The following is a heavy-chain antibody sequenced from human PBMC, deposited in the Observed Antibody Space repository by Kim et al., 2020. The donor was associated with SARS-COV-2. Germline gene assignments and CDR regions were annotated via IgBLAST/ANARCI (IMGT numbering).Heavy chain of an antibody. D-gene: IGHD3-10*01. V-gene: IGHV3-11*04. Sequence: SVKGRFTTSRDNAKNSLYLQMNSLRAEDTAVYYCASDGAMVRGVNSDFDYWGQGTLVTVSS. J-gene: IGHJ4*02. CDR3: ASDGAMVRGVNSDFDY.